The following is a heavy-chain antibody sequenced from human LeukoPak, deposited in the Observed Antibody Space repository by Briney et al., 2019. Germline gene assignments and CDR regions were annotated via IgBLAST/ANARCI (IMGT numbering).Heavy chain of an antibody. V-gene: IGHV4-39*01. CDR3: ARGSYDVLTGYSTFGEY. D-gene: IGHD3-9*01. J-gene: IGHJ4*02. Sequence: SETLSLTCTVSGGSISGSSYYWGWIRQPPGKGLEWIGSIYCSGSTYYNPSLKSRVTVSLDTSKNQFSLKLSSVTAADTAVYYCARGSYDVLTGYSTFGEYWGQGTLLTVSS. CDR1: GGSISGSSYY. CDR2: IYCSGST.